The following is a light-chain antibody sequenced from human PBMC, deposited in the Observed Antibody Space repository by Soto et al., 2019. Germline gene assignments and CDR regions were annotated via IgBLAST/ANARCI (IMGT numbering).Light chain of an antibody. CDR3: SLYASTHTFM. V-gene: IGLV2-23*02. CDR1: SSDIGRYNL. CDR2: EAT. Sequence: QSALTQPASVSGSPGQSITISCTGTSSDIGRYNLVSWYQQHPGKPPKLMIYEATKRPSGVSNRFSGSTSGNTASLTISGLQAEDEADYYCSLYASTHTFMFGGGTKLTVL. J-gene: IGLJ3*02.